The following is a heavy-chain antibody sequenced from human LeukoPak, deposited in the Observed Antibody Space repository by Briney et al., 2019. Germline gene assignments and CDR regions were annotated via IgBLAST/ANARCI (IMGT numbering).Heavy chain of an antibody. J-gene: IGHJ4*02. CDR2: IYSGGST. Sequence: GGSLRLSCAASGFTVSSSYMSWVRQAPGKGLEWVSVIYSGGSTYYADSVKGRFTISRDNSKNTLYLQMNSLKIEDTALYYCTTALGYYYDSSGYYSHFDYWGQGTLVTVSS. V-gene: IGHV3-53*01. D-gene: IGHD3-22*01. CDR3: TTALGYYYDSSGYYSHFDY. CDR1: GFTVSSSY.